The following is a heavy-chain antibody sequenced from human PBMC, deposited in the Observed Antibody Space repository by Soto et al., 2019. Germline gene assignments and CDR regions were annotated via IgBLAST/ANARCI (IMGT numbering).Heavy chain of an antibody. Sequence: SVKVSCKASGGTFSSYAISWVRQAPGQGLEWMGGIIPIFGTANYAQKFQGRVTITADESTSTAYMELSSLRSEDTAVYYCARGDSSGPAYFQHWGQGTLVTVSS. D-gene: IGHD6-19*01. V-gene: IGHV1-69*13. CDR2: IIPIFGTA. J-gene: IGHJ1*01. CDR1: GGTFSSYA. CDR3: ARGDSSGPAYFQH.